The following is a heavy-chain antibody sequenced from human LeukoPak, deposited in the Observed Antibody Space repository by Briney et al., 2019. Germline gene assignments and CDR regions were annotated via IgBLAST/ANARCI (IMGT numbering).Heavy chain of an antibody. Sequence: GGSLRLSCAASTFTFSDYSMSWVRQAPGRGLEWVANLKEDGSEEDYVDSVKGRFTISRDNAKNSVYLQLNSLTPEDTAVYYCARDLRAGGTWSYGVYFDLWGRGTLVTVSS. J-gene: IGHJ2*01. CDR3: ARDLRAGGTWSYGVYFDL. V-gene: IGHV3-7*01. CDR1: TFTFSDYS. D-gene: IGHD4-17*01. CDR2: LKEDGSEE.